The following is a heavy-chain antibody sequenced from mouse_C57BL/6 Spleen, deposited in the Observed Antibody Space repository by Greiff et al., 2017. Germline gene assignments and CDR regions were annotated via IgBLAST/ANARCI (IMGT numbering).Heavy chain of an antibody. CDR3: TRGGYGGSYGYFDV. Sequence: EVKLVESGGGLVQPGGSMKLSCAASGFTFSDAWMDWVRQSPEKGLEWVAEIRNKANNNATNYAVSVQGRFTIARNDSKNSVYLQMNSLSAEDTGIYDCTRGGYGGSYGYFDVWGTGTTVTVSS. V-gene: IGHV6-6*01. CDR2: IRNKANNNAT. CDR1: GFTFSDAW. D-gene: IGHD1-1*01. J-gene: IGHJ1*03.